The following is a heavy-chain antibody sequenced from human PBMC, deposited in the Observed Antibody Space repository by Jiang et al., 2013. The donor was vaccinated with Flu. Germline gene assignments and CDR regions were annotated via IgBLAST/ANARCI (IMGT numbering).Heavy chain of an antibody. J-gene: IGHJ6*02. Sequence: QLLEVWGGVGTGLGGPVRLSCASSGFTFSNYAMSWVRQAPGKGLEWVSAISGSGGSTYYAGSVRGRFTISRDNSKNTLYLQMNSLRADDTAVYYCARLGYCSSSSCLFYGMDVWGQGTTVTVSS. CDR3: ARLGYCSSSSCLFYGMDV. D-gene: IGHD2-15*01. V-gene: IGHV3-23*01. CDR2: ISGSGGST. CDR1: GFTFSNYA.